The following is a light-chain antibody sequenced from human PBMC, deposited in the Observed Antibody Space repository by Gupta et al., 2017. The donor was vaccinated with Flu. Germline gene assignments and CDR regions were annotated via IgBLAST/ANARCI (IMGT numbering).Light chain of an antibody. Sequence: PSPPLSSVGGSATITSGASQSISNWLAWYQQKSGQAPKVLIYKASIIDSGIPSRFSGSGSGTDFTLTISSLQPEDFAVYYCQQYIAFLRTFGQGTKVESK. CDR1: QSISNW. CDR2: KAS. J-gene: IGKJ1*01. V-gene: IGKV1-5*03. CDR3: QQYIAFLRT.